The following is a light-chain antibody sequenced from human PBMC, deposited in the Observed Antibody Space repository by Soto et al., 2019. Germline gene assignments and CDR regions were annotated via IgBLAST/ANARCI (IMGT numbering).Light chain of an antibody. Sequence: VLTQSPGTLSLSPGERSTLSCRASQSVSRKLVWYQQKPGQAPRLLIYGASSRATGIPDRFSGSGSGTDFTLIISRLEPEDFAVYYCQQYGSSLSITFGQGTRLEIK. CDR1: QSVSRK. CDR3: QQYGSSLSIT. V-gene: IGKV3-20*01. J-gene: IGKJ5*01. CDR2: GAS.